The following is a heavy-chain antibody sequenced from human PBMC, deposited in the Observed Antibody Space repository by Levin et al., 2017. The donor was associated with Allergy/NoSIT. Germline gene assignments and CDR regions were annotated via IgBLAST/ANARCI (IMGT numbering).Heavy chain of an antibody. D-gene: IGHD4-17*01. CDR3: ARDVFTVTTNAFDI. J-gene: IGHJ3*02. CDR2: INPNSGGT. CDR1: GYTFTGYY. Sequence: ASVKVSCKASGYTFTGYYMHWVRQAPGQGLEWMGRINPNSGGTNYAQKFQGRVTMTRDTSISTAYMELSRLRSDDTAVYYCARDVFTVTTNAFDIWGQGTMVTVSS. V-gene: IGHV1-2*06.